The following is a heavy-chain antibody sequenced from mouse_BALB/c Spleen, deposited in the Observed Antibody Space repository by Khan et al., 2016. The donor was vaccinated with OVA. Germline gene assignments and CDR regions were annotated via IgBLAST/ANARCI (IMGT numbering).Heavy chain of an antibody. CDR2: INPSTDYT. J-gene: IGHJ3*01. CDR3: VNHGSSSAWFTY. CDR1: GYTFTNYW. Sequence: QVQLQQSGAELAKPGASVKMSCKASGYTFTNYWMHWVKQRPGQGLEWIGYINPSTDYTEYNQKFKDKATLTADKSSSTAYMQLTSLTSEDSALYYCVNHGSSSAWFTYWGQGTLVTGSA. D-gene: IGHD1-1*01. V-gene: IGHV1-7*01.